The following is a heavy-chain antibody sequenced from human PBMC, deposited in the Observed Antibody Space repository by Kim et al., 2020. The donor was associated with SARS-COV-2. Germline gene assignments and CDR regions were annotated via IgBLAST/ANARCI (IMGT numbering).Heavy chain of an antibody. V-gene: IGHV3-23*01. Sequence: GGSLRLSCAASGFTFSSYAMSWVRQAPGKGLEWVSAISGSGGSTYYADSVKGRFTISRDNSKNTLYLQMNSLRAEDTAVYYCAKQGSHPSTYYYDSSGYGFDYWGQGTLVTVSS. CDR1: GFTFSSYA. CDR2: ISGSGGST. CDR3: AKQGSHPSTYYYDSSGYGFDY. J-gene: IGHJ4*02. D-gene: IGHD3-22*01.